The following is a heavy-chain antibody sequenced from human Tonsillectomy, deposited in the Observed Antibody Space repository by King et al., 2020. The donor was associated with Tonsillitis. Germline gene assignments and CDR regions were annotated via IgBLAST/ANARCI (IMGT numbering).Heavy chain of an antibody. CDR3: AGVGSSSFSYYYYYYMDV. V-gene: IGHV4-61*02. D-gene: IGHD6-6*01. J-gene: IGHJ6*03. CDR2: IYTSGST. Sequence: QLQESGPGLVKPSQTLSLTCTVSGGSISSGSYYWSWIRQPAGKGLEWIGRIYTSGSTNYNPSLKSRVTMSVDTSKNQFSLKLSSVTAADTAVYYCAGVGSSSFSYYYYYYMDVWGKGTTVTVSS. CDR1: GGSISSGSYY.